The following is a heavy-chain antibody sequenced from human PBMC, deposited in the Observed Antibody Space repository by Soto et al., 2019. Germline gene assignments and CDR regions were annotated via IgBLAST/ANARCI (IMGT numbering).Heavy chain of an antibody. V-gene: IGHV4-59*01. Sequence: QVQLQESGPGLVKPSETLSLTCTVSGGSISSYYWSWIWQPPEKGLEWIGYIHYSGSTNYNPSLKSRVTISVDTSKNQFSLKLSSVTAADTAVYYCARTPTYRSSLYNWVDPWGQGTLVTVSS. CDR2: IHYSGST. CDR1: GGSISSYY. CDR3: ARTPTYRSSLYNWVDP. D-gene: IGHD6-13*01. J-gene: IGHJ5*02.